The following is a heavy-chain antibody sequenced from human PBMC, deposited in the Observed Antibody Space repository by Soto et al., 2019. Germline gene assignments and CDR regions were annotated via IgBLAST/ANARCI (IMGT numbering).Heavy chain of an antibody. V-gene: IGHV1-69*01. Sequence: QVQLVQSGAEVKKPGSSVKVSCKASGGTFSSYAISWVRQAPGQGLEWMGGIIPIFGTANYAQKFQGRVTITADESTSTAYMELSSRRSEDTAVYYCATSTYCGGDCYSEADYWGQGTLVTVSS. J-gene: IGHJ4*02. CDR2: IIPIFGTA. CDR1: GGTFSSYA. CDR3: ATSTYCGGDCYSEADY. D-gene: IGHD2-21*02.